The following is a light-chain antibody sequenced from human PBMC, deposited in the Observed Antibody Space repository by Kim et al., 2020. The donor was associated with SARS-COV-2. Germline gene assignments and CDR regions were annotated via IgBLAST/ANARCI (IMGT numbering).Light chain of an antibody. CDR1: SYNVGDQG. CDR3: TAWDSSLNVWV. J-gene: IGLJ3*02. CDR2: RNN. Sequence: LTQPPSVSKGLRQTATFTCTGNSYNVGDQGAAWLRQHQGHPPEVLSDRNNNRPSGISERISASRSGITASLTIFGLQPEDEADYYCTAWDSSLNVWVFGGGTQLTVL. V-gene: IGLV10-54*01.